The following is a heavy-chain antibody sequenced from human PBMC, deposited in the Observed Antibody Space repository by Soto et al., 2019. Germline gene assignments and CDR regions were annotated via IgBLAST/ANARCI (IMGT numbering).Heavy chain of an antibody. V-gene: IGHV3-30-3*01. CDR1: GFTFSSYA. J-gene: IGHJ6*02. CDR3: ARKPDIVLVPAAISYYGMDV. D-gene: IGHD2-2*02. CDR2: ISYDGSNK. Sequence: QVQLVESGGGVVQPGRSLRLSCAASGFTFSSYAMHWVRQAPGKGLEWVAVISYDGSNKYYADSVKGRFTISRDNSKNTLYLHMNSLRAEDTAVYYCARKPDIVLVPAAISYYGMDVWGQGTTVTVSS.